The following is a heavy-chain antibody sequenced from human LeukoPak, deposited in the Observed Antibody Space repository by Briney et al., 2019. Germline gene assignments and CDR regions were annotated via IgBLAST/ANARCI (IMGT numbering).Heavy chain of an antibody. CDR2: INEDGSEK. J-gene: IGHJ3*02. D-gene: IGHD3-10*01. V-gene: IGHV3-7*01. Sequence: PGGSLRLSCAVPGFTFSSYWMSWVRQAPGNGLEWVATINEDGSEKYYVDSVKGRFTISRDNAKNSLYLQMNSLRAEDTTLYYCARGFDGRSGFDIWGQGTMVTVSS. CDR3: ARGFDGRSGFDI. CDR1: GFTFSSYW.